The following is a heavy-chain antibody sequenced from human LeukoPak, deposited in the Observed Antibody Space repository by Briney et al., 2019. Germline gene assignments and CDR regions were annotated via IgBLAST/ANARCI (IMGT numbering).Heavy chain of an antibody. V-gene: IGHV4-59*01. CDR2: IYYSGST. Sequence: SETLSLTCAVYGGSFSGYYWSWIRQPPGKGLEWIGYIYYSGSTNYNPSLKSRVTISVDTSKNQFSLKLSSVTAADTAVYYCAGIAVGGNYWGQGTLVTVSS. D-gene: IGHD6-19*01. CDR3: AGIAVGGNY. CDR1: GGSFSGYY. J-gene: IGHJ4*02.